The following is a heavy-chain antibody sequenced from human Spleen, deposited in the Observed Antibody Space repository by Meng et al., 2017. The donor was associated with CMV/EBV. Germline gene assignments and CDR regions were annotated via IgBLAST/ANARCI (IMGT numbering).Heavy chain of an antibody. V-gene: IGHV3-48*03. CDR2: ISNSGATI. CDR1: GFTFSIYE. D-gene: IGHD2-2*01. Sequence: LSLTCAASGFTFSIYEMNWVRQAPGRGLEWVSYISNSGATIYYADSVKGRFTISRDNAKSSLYLPMSSLTAEDTAVYYCARGEYCTRNSCYQNPVYFDFWGQGALVTVSS. J-gene: IGHJ4*02. CDR3: ARGEYCTRNSCYQNPVYFDF.